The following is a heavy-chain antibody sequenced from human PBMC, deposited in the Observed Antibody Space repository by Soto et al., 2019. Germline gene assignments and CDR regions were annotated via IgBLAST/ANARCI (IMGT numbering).Heavy chain of an antibody. CDR1: GVSFSSYP. J-gene: IGHJ6*02. D-gene: IGHD3-10*01. Sequence: QVQLVESGGGVVQPGRSLRLSCAASGVSFSSYPMHWVRQAPGKGLEWVAVISYDGNNKYYADSVKGRFTISRDNSKNMLYLQMNSLRAEDTAVYYCARDNSPPVRDYYYYYGMDVWGHGTTVTVSS. V-gene: IGHV3-30-3*01. CDR2: ISYDGNNK. CDR3: ARDNSPPVRDYYYYYGMDV.